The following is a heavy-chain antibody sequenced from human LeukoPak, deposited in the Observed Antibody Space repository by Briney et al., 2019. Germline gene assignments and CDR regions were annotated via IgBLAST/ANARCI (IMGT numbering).Heavy chain of an antibody. CDR2: ISAYTGNT. D-gene: IGHD7-27*01. V-gene: IGHV1-18*01. Sequence: ASVKVSCKASGYTFISYGLSWVRQAPGQGLEWMGWISAYTGNTNYAQKLQGRVTMTTDTSTSTAYMELSSLRSDDTAVYYCARDLGIGGHFDFWGQGTLVTVSS. CDR1: GYTFISYG. CDR3: ARDLGIGGHFDF. J-gene: IGHJ4*02.